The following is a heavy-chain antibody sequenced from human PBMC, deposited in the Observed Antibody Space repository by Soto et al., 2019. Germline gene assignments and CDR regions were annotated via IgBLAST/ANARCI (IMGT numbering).Heavy chain of an antibody. CDR2: ISGSGDTP. CDR1: GFTFSNYA. CDR3: AKEGTSGLYYFEY. J-gene: IGHJ4*02. D-gene: IGHD6-19*01. V-gene: IGHV3-23*01. Sequence: GGSLRLSCAASGFTFSNYAIIWVRQAPGKGLEWVSIISGSGDTPYYADSVKGRFTISRDNSRNTLYLQMNSLRAGDSAKYYCAKEGTSGLYYFEYWGPGTLVTVSS.